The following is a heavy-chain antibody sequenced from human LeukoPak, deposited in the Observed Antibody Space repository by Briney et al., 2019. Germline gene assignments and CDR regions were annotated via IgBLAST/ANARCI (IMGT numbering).Heavy chain of an antibody. J-gene: IGHJ4*02. Sequence: GGSLRLSCAASGFTFSSYAMSWVRQAPGKGGEGVSAISGSGGSTYYADSVKGRVTISRDNPKNTLYLQMNSLRAEDTAVYYCATGGSIAAAGFDYWGQGTLVTVSS. CDR1: GFTFSSYA. V-gene: IGHV3-23*01. CDR3: ATGGSIAAAGFDY. D-gene: IGHD6-13*01. CDR2: ISGSGGST.